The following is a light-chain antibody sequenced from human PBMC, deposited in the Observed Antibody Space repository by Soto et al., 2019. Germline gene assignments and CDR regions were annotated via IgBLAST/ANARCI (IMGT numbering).Light chain of an antibody. CDR3: NSYTSSSTVA. V-gene: IGLV2-14*01. CDR2: DVS. J-gene: IGLJ2*01. CDR1: SSDVGGYDY. Sequence: QSVLTQPASVSESPGQSVTISCTGTSSDVGGYDYVSWYQQHPGKAPQLLIYDVSIRPSWVSDRFSGSKSGNTASLTISGLQAEDEADYYCNSYTSSSTVAFGGGTKLTVL.